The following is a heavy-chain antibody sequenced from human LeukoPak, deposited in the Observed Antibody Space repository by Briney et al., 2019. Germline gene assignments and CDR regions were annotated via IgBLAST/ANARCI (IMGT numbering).Heavy chain of an antibody. D-gene: IGHD3-10*01. Sequence: KASETLSLTCTVSGGSISSGDYYWSWIRQPPGKGLEWIGYIYYSGSTYYNPSLKSRVTISVDTSKNQFSLKLSSVTAADTAVYYCARERYLWFGELIYYYGMDVWGKGTRSPSPQ. J-gene: IGHJ6*04. V-gene: IGHV4-30-4*01. CDR3: ARERYLWFGELIYYYGMDV. CDR1: GGSISSGDYY. CDR2: IYYSGST.